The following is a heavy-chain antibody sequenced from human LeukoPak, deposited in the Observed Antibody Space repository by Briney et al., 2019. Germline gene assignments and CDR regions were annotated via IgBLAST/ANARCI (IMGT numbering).Heavy chain of an antibody. CDR1: GGSLSSYY. CDR3: ARGRLPIDY. J-gene: IGHJ4*02. Sequence: SETLSLTCTVSGGSLSSYYWSWIRQPPGKGLEWIGNIYYSGSTNYNPSLKSRVTISVDTSKNQCSLKLSSVTAADTAVYYCARGRLPIDYWGQGTLVTVSS. V-gene: IGHV4-59*01. D-gene: IGHD4-11*01. CDR2: IYYSGST.